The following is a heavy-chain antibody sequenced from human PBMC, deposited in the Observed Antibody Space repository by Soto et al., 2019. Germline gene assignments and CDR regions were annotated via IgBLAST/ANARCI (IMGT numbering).Heavy chain of an antibody. Sequence: ASVKVSCKASGYTFTSYGISWVRQAPGQGLEWMGWISAYNGNTNYAQKLQGRVTMTTDTSTSTAYMELRSLRSDDTAVYYCARGHEDYDFWSGYYDNWFDPWGQGTLVTVSS. CDR2: ISAYNGNT. CDR3: ARGHEDYDFWSGYYDNWFDP. V-gene: IGHV1-18*01. CDR1: GYTFTSYG. D-gene: IGHD3-3*01. J-gene: IGHJ5*02.